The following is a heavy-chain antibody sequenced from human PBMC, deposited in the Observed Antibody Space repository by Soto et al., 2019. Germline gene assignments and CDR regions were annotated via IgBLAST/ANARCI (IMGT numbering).Heavy chain of an antibody. CDR3: ARVGGWYGAFDI. Sequence: SVKVSCKASGGTFSSYAISWVRQAPGQVLEWMGGIIPIFGTANYAQKFQGRVTITAGESTSTAYMELSSLRSEDTAVYYCARVGGWYGAFDIWGQGTMVTVSS. CDR1: GGTFSSYA. CDR2: IIPIFGTA. D-gene: IGHD6-19*01. V-gene: IGHV1-69*13. J-gene: IGHJ3*02.